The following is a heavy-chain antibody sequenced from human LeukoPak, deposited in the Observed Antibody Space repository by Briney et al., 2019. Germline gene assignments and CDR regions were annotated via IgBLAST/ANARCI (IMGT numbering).Heavy chain of an antibody. J-gene: IGHJ3*02. CDR2: VFYSGKT. CDR1: GGSISISSYY. Sequence: PSETLSLTCTVSGGSISISSYYWSWIRQSPGKGLEWIGYVFYSGKTDYSPSLRSRVSMSVDTSKNQFSLKVTSVTAADTTVYYCARDTNLRDSFDIWGQGTMVTVSS. CDR3: ARDTNLRDSFDI. D-gene: IGHD2-8*01. V-gene: IGHV4-61*01.